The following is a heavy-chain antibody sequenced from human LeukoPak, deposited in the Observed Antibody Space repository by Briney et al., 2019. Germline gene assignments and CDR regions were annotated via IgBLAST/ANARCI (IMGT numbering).Heavy chain of an antibody. D-gene: IGHD1-1*01. Sequence: GESLKISRRGSGYSFTNYWIGWVRQMPGKGLEWMGIIYPADSDTRYSPSFQGQVTISADKSISTAYLQWSSLKASDTAMYYCAGRGTGTTLAFDYWGQGTLVTVSS. J-gene: IGHJ4*02. CDR3: AGRGTGTTLAFDY. V-gene: IGHV5-51*01. CDR2: IYPADSDT. CDR1: GYSFTNYW.